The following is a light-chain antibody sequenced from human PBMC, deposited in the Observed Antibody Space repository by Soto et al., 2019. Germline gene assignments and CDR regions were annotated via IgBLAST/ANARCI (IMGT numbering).Light chain of an antibody. V-gene: IGKV1-9*01. J-gene: IGKJ4*01. CDR3: KQSSAFPLT. CDR2: GAH. Sequence: DIQLTQSPSLLSASVGDRVTITCRASQDISSYLAWYQQKPGRAPELLIHGAHSLHSGVPSRFSGSGSGTEFSLTISSLQPEDFATYFCKQSSAFPLTFGGETKVEIK. CDR1: QDISSY.